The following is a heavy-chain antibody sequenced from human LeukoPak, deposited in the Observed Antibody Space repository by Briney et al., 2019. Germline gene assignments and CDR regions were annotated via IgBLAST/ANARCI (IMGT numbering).Heavy chain of an antibody. CDR2: MNPNSGNT. CDR3: ARGGGCSSTSCYTRVGYYYYYGMDV. D-gene: IGHD2-2*02. CDR1: GYTFTSYD. Sequence: ASVKVSCKASGYTFTSYDINWVRQATGQGLEWMGWMNPNSGNTGYAQKFQGRVTMTRNTSISTAYMELSSLRSVDTAVYYCARGGGCSSTSCYTRVGYYYYYGMDVWGQGTTVTVSS. J-gene: IGHJ6*02. V-gene: IGHV1-8*01.